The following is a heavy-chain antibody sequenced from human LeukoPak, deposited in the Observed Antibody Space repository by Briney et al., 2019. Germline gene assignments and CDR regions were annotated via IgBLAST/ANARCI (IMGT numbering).Heavy chain of an antibody. CDR1: GFTFSSYG. J-gene: IGHJ4*02. V-gene: IGHV3-21*01. Sequence: GRSLRLSCAASGFTFSSYGMHWVRQAPGKGLEWVSSISSSSSYIYYADSVKGRFTISRDNAKNSLYLQMNSLRAEDTAVYYCARLGDLIPGVDYWGQGTLVTVSS. D-gene: IGHD3-10*01. CDR2: ISSSSSYI. CDR3: ARLGDLIPGVDY.